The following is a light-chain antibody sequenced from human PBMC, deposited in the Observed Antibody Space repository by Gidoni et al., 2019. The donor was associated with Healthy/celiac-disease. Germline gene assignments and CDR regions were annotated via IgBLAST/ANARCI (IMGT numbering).Light chain of an antibody. J-gene: IGKJ1*01. Sequence: EIVMTQSPATLSVSPGERATLSCRASQSVSSNLAWYQQKPGQAPRLLIYGASTRATGIPARFSGSGSGTEFTLTISSLQSEDFAVYCCQQYNNWPPWTFXXXTKVEIK. CDR1: QSVSSN. CDR2: GAS. V-gene: IGKV3-15*01. CDR3: QQYNNWPPWT.